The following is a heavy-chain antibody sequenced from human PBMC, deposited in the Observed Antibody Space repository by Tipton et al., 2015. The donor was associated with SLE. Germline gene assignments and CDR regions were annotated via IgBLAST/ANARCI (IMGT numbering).Heavy chain of an antibody. CDR1: GGSLSNYY. CDR2: INHGGFT. CDR3: ARRPRITFRTYES. Sequence: TLSLTCAVSGGSLSNYYWRWIRQPPDTGQEGIGEINHGGFTNYSPSPKRRVTITVDTSKNQFSLKLTSVTAADTAVYYCARRPRITFRTYESWGRGALGTVSS. D-gene: IGHD1-14*01. J-gene: IGHJ5*02. V-gene: IGHV4-34*01.